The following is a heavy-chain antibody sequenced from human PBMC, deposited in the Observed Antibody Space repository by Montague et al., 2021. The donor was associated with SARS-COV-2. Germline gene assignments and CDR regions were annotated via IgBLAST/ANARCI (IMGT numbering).Heavy chain of an antibody. CDR2: IYYRGTT. CDR3: ARELQYNWFDP. V-gene: IGHV4-59*01. CDR1: GGSIGSSY. Sequence: SETLSLTCTVSGGSIGSSYWSWLRQPPGKGLEWIGYIYYRGTTNYNPSLESRVTMSVDTSKNQFSLNLSSVTAADTAMYYCARELQYNWFDPWGQGTLVTVSS. J-gene: IGHJ5*02.